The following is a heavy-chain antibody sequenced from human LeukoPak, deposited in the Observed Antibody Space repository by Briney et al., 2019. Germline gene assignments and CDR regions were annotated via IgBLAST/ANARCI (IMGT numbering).Heavy chain of an antibody. CDR2: IPYDGSNK. D-gene: IGHD3-9*01. J-gene: IGHJ4*02. Sequence: PGGSLRLSCAASGFTFSSYGMHWVRQAPGKGLEWVAFIPYDGSNKYYADSVKGRFTISRDNSKNTLYLQMNSLRAEDTAVYHCVTTDYDILTGYSPHWGQGTLVTVSS. CDR1: GFTFSSYG. V-gene: IGHV3-30*02. CDR3: VTTDYDILTGYSPH.